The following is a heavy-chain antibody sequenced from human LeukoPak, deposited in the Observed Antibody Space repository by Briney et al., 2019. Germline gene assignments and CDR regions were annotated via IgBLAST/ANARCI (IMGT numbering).Heavy chain of an antibody. D-gene: IGHD4-17*01. CDR1: GYTFTGYY. CDR2: INPNSGGT. Sequence: ASVKVSCMASGYTFTGYYMHWVRQAPGQGLEWMGRINPNSGGTNYAQKFQGRVTMTRDTSISTAYMELSRLRSDDTAVYYCAATTTVTYDNYYYYYMDVWGKGTTVTVSS. J-gene: IGHJ6*03. V-gene: IGHV1-2*06. CDR3: AATTTVTYDNYYYYYMDV.